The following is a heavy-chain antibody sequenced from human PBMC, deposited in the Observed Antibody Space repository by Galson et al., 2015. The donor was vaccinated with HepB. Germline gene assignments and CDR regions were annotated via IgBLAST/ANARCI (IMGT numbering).Heavy chain of an antibody. CDR3: ARGRAATGNWFDP. V-gene: IGHV1-3*01. CDR2: INAGNGNT. CDR1: GYTFTSYG. J-gene: IGHJ5*02. Sequence: SVKVSCKASGYTFTSYGMHWVRQAPGQRLEWMGWINAGNGNTKYSQKFQGRVTITRDTSASTAYMELSSLRSEDTAVYYCARGRAATGNWFDPWGQGTLVTVSS. D-gene: IGHD2-15*01.